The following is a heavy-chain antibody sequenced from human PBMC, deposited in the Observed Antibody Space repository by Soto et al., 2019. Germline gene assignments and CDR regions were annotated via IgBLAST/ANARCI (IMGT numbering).Heavy chain of an antibody. CDR1: GFTFSSYA. CDR2: ISGSGGST. CDR3: AKDGRGSYYSSYYYGMDV. Sequence: GGSLRLSCAASGFTFSSYAMSWVRQAPGKGLEWVSAISGSGGSTYYADSVKGRFTISRDNSKNTLYLQMNSLRAEDTAVYYCAKDGRGSYYSSYYYGMDVWGQGTTVTVSS. J-gene: IGHJ6*02. V-gene: IGHV3-23*01. D-gene: IGHD1-26*01.